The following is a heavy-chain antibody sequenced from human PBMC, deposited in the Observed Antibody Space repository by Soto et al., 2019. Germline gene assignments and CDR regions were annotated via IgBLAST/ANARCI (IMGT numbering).Heavy chain of an antibody. D-gene: IGHD3-10*01. CDR3: ARGLGNYGSGSYRTYNWFDP. Sequence: ASVKVSFKASGYTLTSYDINWVRQATGQGLEWMGWMNPNSGNTGYAQKFQGRVTMTRNTSISTAYMELSSLRSEDTAVYYCARGLGNYGSGSYRTYNWFDPWGQGTLVTVSS. CDR1: GYTLTSYD. V-gene: IGHV1-8*01. CDR2: MNPNSGNT. J-gene: IGHJ5*02.